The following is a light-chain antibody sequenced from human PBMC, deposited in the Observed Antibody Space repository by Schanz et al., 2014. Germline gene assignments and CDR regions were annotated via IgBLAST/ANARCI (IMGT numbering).Light chain of an antibody. CDR2: DAS. CDR3: QQRSDSPLT. Sequence: EVVLTQSPGSLSLSPGERGTLSCRASQGVTSNYLAWYQQRPGQAPRLLIYDASNRATGIAARFSGSGSGTDFTLTISSLEPEDSGIYYCQQRSDSPLTFGGGTKVEIK. J-gene: IGKJ4*01. V-gene: IGKV3D-11*01. CDR1: QGVTSNY.